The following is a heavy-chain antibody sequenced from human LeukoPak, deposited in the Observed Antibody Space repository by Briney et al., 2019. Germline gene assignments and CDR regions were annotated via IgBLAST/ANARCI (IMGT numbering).Heavy chain of an antibody. V-gene: IGHV1-2*02. CDR1: GYTFTGYY. D-gene: IGHD3-10*01. Sequence: ASVTVSCKASGYTFTGYYMHWVRQAPGQGLEWMGWINAKTGVTNYEQKFQGRVSLTRDTSISTAYMELTGLRSDDTAVYYCARDLYNYGSFDPWGQGTLVTVSS. J-gene: IGHJ5*02. CDR3: ARDLYNYGSFDP. CDR2: INAKTGVT.